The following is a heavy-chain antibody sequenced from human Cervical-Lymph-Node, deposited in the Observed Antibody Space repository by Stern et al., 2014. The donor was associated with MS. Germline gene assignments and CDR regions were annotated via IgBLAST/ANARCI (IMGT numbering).Heavy chain of an antibody. CDR2: IYPGDSDT. D-gene: IGHD4-11*01. CDR1: GYSFTSHW. Sequence: EVQLVESGAEVKKPGESLKISCKGSGYSFTSHWIGWVRQMPGKGLEWMGMIYPGDSDTRYSPSFQGQGPISADKSISTASLQWSSLKASDTAIYYCARHQTDYKGRDYYYYGMDVWGQGTTVTVSS. V-gene: IGHV5-51*01. J-gene: IGHJ6*02. CDR3: ARHQTDYKGRDYYYYGMDV.